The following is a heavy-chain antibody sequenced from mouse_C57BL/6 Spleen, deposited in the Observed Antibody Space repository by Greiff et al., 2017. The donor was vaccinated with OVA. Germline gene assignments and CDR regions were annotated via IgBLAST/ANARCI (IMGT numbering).Heavy chain of an antibody. D-gene: IGHD2-3*01. J-gene: IGHJ3*01. CDR3: AEDGYLAWFAY. CDR2: LAPEDGET. V-gene: IGHV14-2*01. Sequence: EVQLQESGAELVKPGASVKLSCTASGFNIKDYYMPWVKQRTEQGLEWIGRLAPEDGETKSAPKFQGKATITADTSSNTAYLQLSSLTSEDTAVYYCAEDGYLAWFAYWGQGTLVTVSA. CDR1: GFNIKDYY.